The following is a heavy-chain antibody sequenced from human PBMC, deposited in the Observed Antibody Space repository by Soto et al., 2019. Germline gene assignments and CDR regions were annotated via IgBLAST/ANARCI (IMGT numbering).Heavy chain of an antibody. CDR3: ARELAFYDLPYYYGMDV. Sequence: ASVKVSCKASGYTFTDYHIHWVRQAPGQGLEWMGWIYPKSGVTKISQKFQGRVTMTRDTSGSIAYMELSGLTSDDTAVYYCARELAFYDLPYYYGMDVWGQGTTVTVYS. J-gene: IGHJ6*02. D-gene: IGHD3-3*01. CDR2: IYPKSGVT. CDR1: GYTFTDYH. V-gene: IGHV1-2*02.